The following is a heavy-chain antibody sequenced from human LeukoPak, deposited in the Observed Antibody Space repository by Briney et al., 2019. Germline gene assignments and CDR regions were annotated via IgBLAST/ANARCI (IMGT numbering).Heavy chain of an antibody. CDR1: GGSFSGYY. CDR2: INHSGST. D-gene: IGHD3-9*01. Sequence: SETLSLTCAVYGGSFSGYYWSWIRQPPGKGLEWIGEINHSGSTNYNPSLKSRVTISVDTSKNQFSLKLSSVTAADTAVYYWARSGYFGWLPHRHIYYMDAWGKGAPVTASS. CDR3: ARSGYFGWLPHRHIYYMDA. V-gene: IGHV4-34*01. J-gene: IGHJ6*03.